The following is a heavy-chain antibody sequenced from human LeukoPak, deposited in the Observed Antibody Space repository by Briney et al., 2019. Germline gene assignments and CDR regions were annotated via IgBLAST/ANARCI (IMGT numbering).Heavy chain of an antibody. J-gene: IGHJ4*02. CDR1: GFTFSRYW. Sequence: GGSLRLSCAASGFTFSRYWMTWVRQVPGKGLEWVANINEYGSEKHYVDSVKGRFTISRDNAKNSLYLQMDSLRAEDTAVYYCMGNSVGYWGQGALVTVSS. D-gene: IGHD1-26*01. CDR3: MGNSVGY. CDR2: INEYGSEK. V-gene: IGHV3-7*01.